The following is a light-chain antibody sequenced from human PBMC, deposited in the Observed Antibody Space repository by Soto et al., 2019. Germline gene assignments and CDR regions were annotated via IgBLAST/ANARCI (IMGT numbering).Light chain of an antibody. Sequence: QSELTQPRSVSGSPGQSVTISCTGTSSDVGGYNYVSWYQQHPGKAPKLMIYDVSKRPSGVPDRFSGSKSGNTASLTISGLQAEDEADYYCCSYAGSYTDVFGTGTKVTVL. CDR1: SSDVGGYNY. CDR3: CSYAGSYTDV. V-gene: IGLV2-11*01. J-gene: IGLJ1*01. CDR2: DVS.